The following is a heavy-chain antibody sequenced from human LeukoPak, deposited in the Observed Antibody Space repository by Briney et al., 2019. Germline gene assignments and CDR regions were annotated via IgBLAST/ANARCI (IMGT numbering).Heavy chain of an antibody. V-gene: IGHV3-23*01. CDR1: GFTFSSYA. D-gene: IGHD3-9*01. CDR3: AKGREAYYDILTGYYADYYFDY. Sequence: GGSLRLSCAASGFTFSSYAMSWVRQAPGKGLEWVSAISGSGGSTYYADSVKGRFTISRDNSKNTLYLQMNSLRAEDTAVYYCAKGREAYYDILTGYYADYYFDYWGQGTLVTVSS. J-gene: IGHJ4*02. CDR2: ISGSGGST.